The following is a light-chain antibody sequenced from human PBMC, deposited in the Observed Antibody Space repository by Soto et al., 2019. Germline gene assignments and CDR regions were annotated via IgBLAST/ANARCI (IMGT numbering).Light chain of an antibody. CDR2: AAS. Sequence: DIQMTQSPSSLSASVGDRVTITCRSSQAIAQSVAWSQQKPGQVPKLLIYAASTLHSGVPSRFSGSGSGTHFTLTITGLQPEDVATYFCQEHNGDLPVAFGAGTTVDV. CDR1: QAIAQS. CDR3: QEHNGDLPVA. V-gene: IGKV1-27*01. J-gene: IGKJ3*01.